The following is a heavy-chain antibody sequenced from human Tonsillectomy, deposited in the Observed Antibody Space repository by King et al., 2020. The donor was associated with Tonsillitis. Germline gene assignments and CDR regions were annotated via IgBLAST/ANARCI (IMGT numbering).Heavy chain of an antibody. V-gene: IGHV3-9*01. CDR3: AKDRGSSSWYKAFDI. CDR1: RFTFDDYA. D-gene: IGHD6-13*01. CDR2: ITWNSGSI. Sequence: VQLVESGGDLVQPGRSLRLSCAASRFTFDDYAMHWVRQAPGKGLEWVSGITWNSGSIGYADSVKGRLTISRDNAKNSLYLQMNSLRAEDTALYYCAKDRGSSSWYKAFDIWGQGTMVTVSS. J-gene: IGHJ3*02.